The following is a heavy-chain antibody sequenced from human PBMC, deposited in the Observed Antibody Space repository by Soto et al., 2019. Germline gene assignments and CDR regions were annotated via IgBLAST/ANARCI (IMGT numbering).Heavy chain of an antibody. J-gene: IGHJ4*02. Sequence: PGGSLRLSCGASGFSFNNAWLNWVRQAPGKGLEWVGRIKSKSDGELAEYAAPVKDRFTISRDDSKNTVFLQMNSLKTEDTAVYYCALITSDYWGQGTLVTVSS. V-gene: IGHV3-15*07. CDR2: IKSKSDGELA. CDR1: GFSFNNAW. CDR3: ALITSDY.